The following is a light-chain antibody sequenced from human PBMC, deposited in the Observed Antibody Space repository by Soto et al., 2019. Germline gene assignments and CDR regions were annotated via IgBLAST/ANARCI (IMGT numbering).Light chain of an antibody. Sequence: FGQAYTSPWSPSPWQKVTISCTGSSSNIGAGYDVHWYQQLPGTAPKLLIYGNSNRPSGVPDRFSGSKSGTSASLAITGLQAEDEADYYCQSYDSSLSGYVFGTGTKVTVL. CDR3: QSYDSSLSGYV. CDR2: GNS. CDR1: SSNIGAGYD. V-gene: IGLV1-40*01. J-gene: IGLJ1*01.